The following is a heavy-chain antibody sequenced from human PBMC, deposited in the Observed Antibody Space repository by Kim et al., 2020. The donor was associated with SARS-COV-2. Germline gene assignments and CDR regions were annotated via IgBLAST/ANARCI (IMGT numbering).Heavy chain of an antibody. D-gene: IGHD2-8*02. Sequence: SETLSFTCTVSGGSISSYYWSWIRQLPGKGLEWIGYIYYSGSTNYNPSLKSRVTISVDTSKNQFSLKLSSVTAADTAVYYCARVSCTGGVCYFYDYWGQRTLVTVSS. CDR1: GGSISSYY. CDR2: IYYSGST. CDR3: ARVSCTGGVCYFYDY. J-gene: IGHJ4*02. V-gene: IGHV4-59*01.